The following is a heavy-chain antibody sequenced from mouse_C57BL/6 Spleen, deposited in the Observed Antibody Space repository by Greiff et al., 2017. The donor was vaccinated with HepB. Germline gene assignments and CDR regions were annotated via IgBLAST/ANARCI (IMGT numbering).Heavy chain of an antibody. J-gene: IGHJ2*01. CDR3: ARGLLYGSYYFDY. D-gene: IGHD2-12*01. Sequence: EVQVVESGGGLVKPGGSLKLSCAASGFTFSSYAMSWVRQTPEKRLEWVATISDGGSYTYYPDNVKGRFTISRDNAKNNLYLQRSHLKSEDTAMYYCARGLLYGSYYFDYWGQGTTLTVSS. V-gene: IGHV5-4*01. CDR2: ISDGGSYT. CDR1: GFTFSSYA.